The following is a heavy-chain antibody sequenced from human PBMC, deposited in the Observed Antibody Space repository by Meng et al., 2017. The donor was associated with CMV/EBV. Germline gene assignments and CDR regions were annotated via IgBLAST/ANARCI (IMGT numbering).Heavy chain of an antibody. CDR3: ARDGFLEWLLYMAAGTYYYYGMDV. J-gene: IGHJ6*02. CDR2: IKQDGSEK. CDR1: GFTFSNYW. V-gene: IGHV3-7*01. Sequence: GESLKISCAASGFTFSNYWMTWVRRAPGKGLEGVANIKQDGSEKYYVDSVKGRFTISRDNAKNSLYLQMNSLRAEDTAVYYCARDGFLEWLLYMAAGTYYYYGMDVWGQGTTVTVSS. D-gene: IGHD3-3*01.